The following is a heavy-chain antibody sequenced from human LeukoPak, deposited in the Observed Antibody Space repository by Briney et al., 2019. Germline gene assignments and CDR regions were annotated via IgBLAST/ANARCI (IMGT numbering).Heavy chain of an antibody. Sequence: SETLSLTCTVSGGPISSSSYYWGWIRQPPGKGLEWIGSIYYSGSTYYNPSLKSRVTISVDTSKNQFSLKLSSVTAADTAVYYCARLGDGYNEARNYFDYWGQGTLVTVSS. D-gene: IGHD5-24*01. V-gene: IGHV4-39*01. CDR1: GGPISSSSYY. CDR2: IYYSGST. CDR3: ARLGDGYNEARNYFDY. J-gene: IGHJ4*02.